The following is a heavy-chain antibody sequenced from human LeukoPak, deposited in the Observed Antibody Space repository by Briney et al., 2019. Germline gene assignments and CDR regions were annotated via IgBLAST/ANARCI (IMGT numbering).Heavy chain of an antibody. J-gene: IGHJ5*02. CDR3: ARVYVPTYYYDSSGYSWFVP. V-gene: IGHV4-59*01. CDR1: GGSISSYY. D-gene: IGHD3-22*01. CDR2: IYYSGST. Sequence: PSETLSLTCTVSGGSISSYYWSWIRQPPGKGLEWIGCIYYSGSTTYNPSLKSRVTISVDTSKNQFSLKLSSVTAADTAVYYCARVYVPTYYYDSSGYSWFVPWGQGTLVTVSS.